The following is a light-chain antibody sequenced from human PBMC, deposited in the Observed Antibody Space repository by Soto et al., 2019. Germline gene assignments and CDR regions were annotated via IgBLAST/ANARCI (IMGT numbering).Light chain of an antibody. Sequence: EIVMTQSPVTLSVSPGERVTLSCRASQSVSSRLAWYHQKPGQAPRLLIYGASTRTTGIPARFSGSGSGTEFTLTISSLQSEDFAVYYCQQYNNWPTWTFGQGTKVDIK. CDR2: GAS. CDR3: QQYNNWPTWT. V-gene: IGKV3-15*01. CDR1: QSVSSR. J-gene: IGKJ1*01.